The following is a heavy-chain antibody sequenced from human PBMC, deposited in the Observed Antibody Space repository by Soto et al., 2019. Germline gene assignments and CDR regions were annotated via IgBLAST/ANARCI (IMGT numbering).Heavy chain of an antibody. Sequence: QVQLVESGGGAVQPGRSLRLSCAASGFIFSSYGMHWVRQAPGKGLEWVAVIWYDGSNQYYTDSVQGRFTISRDNSKNTLYLHMDSLRAEDTAGYYCARDSLQQLIEPPFDYWGQGTLVTVSS. CDR1: GFIFSSYG. V-gene: IGHV3-33*01. D-gene: IGHD6-13*01. CDR3: ARDSLQQLIEPPFDY. J-gene: IGHJ4*02. CDR2: IWYDGSNQ.